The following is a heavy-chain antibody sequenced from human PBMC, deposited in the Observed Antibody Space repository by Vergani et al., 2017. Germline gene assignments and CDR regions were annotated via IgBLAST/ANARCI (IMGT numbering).Heavy chain of an antibody. V-gene: IGHV3-30*03. CDR3: ARSSGGDVYYMDV. CDR1: GFTFSSYG. Sequence: QVQLVESGGGVVQPGRSLRLSCAASGFTFSSYGMHWVRQAPGKGLEWVAVISYDGSNKYYADSVKGRFTISRDNSKNTLYLQMNSLRAEDTAVYYCARSSGGDVYYMDVWGKXP. J-gene: IGHJ6*03. D-gene: IGHD6-19*01. CDR2: ISYDGSNK.